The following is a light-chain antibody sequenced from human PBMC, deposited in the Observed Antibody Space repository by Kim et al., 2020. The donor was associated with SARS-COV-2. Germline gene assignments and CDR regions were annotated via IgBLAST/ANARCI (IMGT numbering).Light chain of an antibody. J-gene: IGKJ1*01. CDR2: ETS. V-gene: IGKV1-39*01. CDR1: QYISTF. Sequence: DIQMTQSPSSLSAAVGDRVTITCRASQYISTFLNWFQQKPGKAPKRLIYETSTLQRGVPSRFRGSGSGTEFTLTINGLQTEDSATYYCQQTSCTLESFGQGTKVDIK. CDR3: QQTSCTLES.